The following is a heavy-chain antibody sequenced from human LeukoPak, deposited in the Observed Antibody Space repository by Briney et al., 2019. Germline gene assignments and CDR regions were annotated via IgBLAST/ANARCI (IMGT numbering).Heavy chain of an antibody. Sequence: GGSLRLSCAASGFTFSSYWMSWVRQAPGKGLEWVANIQQDGSEKYYVDSVKGRFTISRDNAKNSLYLQMNSLRAEDTAVYYCAMRVMTTVTPGAFDIWGQGTMVTVSS. CDR3: AMRVMTTVTPGAFDI. CDR2: IQQDGSEK. V-gene: IGHV3-7*03. CDR1: GFTFSSYW. J-gene: IGHJ3*02. D-gene: IGHD4-17*01.